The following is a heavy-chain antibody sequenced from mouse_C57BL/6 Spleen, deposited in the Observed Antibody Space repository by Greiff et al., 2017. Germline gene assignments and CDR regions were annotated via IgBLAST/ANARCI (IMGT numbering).Heavy chain of an antibody. CDR2: IYPGSGNT. V-gene: IGHV1-66*01. D-gene: IGHD1-1*01. CDR3: ARLLLRPKGFDY. J-gene: IGHJ2*01. CDR1: GYSFTSYY. Sequence: VQLQQSGPELVKPGASVKISCKASGYSFTSYYIHWVKQRPGQGLEWIGWIYPGSGNTKYNEKFKGKAPLTADTSSSTAYMQLSSLTSEDSAVYYCARLLLRPKGFDYWGQGTTLTVSS.